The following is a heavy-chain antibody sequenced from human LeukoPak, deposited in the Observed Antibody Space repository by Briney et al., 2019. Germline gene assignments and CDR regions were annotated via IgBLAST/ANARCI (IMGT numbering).Heavy chain of an antibody. D-gene: IGHD3-3*01. CDR1: GYTFSDYY. J-gene: IGHJ4*02. V-gene: IGHV1-2*02. CDR2: VNPNSGGT. Sequence: ASVKVSCKASGYTFSDYYMHWVRQAPGQGLEWMGWVNPNSGGTNYAQKFQGRVTMTRDTSISTAYMELSRLRSDDTALYYCARGSVWRGHDFWGQGTLVTVSS. CDR3: ARGSVWRGHDF.